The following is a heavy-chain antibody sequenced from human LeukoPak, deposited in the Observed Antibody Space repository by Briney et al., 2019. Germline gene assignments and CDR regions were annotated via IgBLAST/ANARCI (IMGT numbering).Heavy chain of an antibody. Sequence: PSQTLSLTCAISGDSISSNSAAWNWIRQSPSRGLEWLGRTYYRSKWYNDYAVSVKSRITINPDTSKNQFSLQLNSVTPEDTAVYYCARDEYCSSTSCYAENYFDYWGQGTLVTVSS. D-gene: IGHD2-2*01. CDR3: ARDEYCSSTSCYAENYFDY. CDR1: GDSISSNSAA. J-gene: IGHJ4*02. V-gene: IGHV6-1*01. CDR2: TYYRSKWYN.